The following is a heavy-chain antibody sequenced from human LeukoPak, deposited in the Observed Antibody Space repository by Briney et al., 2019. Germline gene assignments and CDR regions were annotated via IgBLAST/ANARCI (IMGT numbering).Heavy chain of an antibody. CDR1: GGSFSGYY. CDR3: ARATSFRHYYYYMDV. D-gene: IGHD2/OR15-2a*01. V-gene: IGHV4-34*01. J-gene: IGHJ6*03. Sequence: PSETLSLTCAVYGGSFSGYYWSWIRQPPGKGLEWIGEINHSGSTNYNPSLKSRVTISVDTSKNQFSLKLSPVTAADTAVYYCARATSFRHYYYYMDVWGKGTTVTVSS. CDR2: INHSGST.